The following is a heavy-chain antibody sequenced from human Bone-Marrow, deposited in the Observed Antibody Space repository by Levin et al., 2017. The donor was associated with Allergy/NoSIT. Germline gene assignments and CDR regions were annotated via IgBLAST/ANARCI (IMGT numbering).Heavy chain of an antibody. CDR2: ITHSGTT. J-gene: IGHJ4*02. CDR3: ARGVKWDLHRYSFDY. Sequence: KASETLSLTCAVYGGAFSDDYWSWVRQPPGKGLEWIGEITHSGTTNYNPSLKSRVTISVDMSKNQFSLKLTSVTAADTALYYCARGVKWDLHRYSFDYWGQGALVTVSS. D-gene: IGHD1-26*01. V-gene: IGHV4-34*01. CDR1: GGAFSDDY.